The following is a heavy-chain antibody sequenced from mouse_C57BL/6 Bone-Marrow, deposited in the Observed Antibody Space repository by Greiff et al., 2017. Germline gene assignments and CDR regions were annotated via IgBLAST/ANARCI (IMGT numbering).Heavy chain of an antibody. V-gene: IGHV3-6*01. CDR1: GYSITSGYY. CDR3: ARGWLLRYFDV. Sequence: EVQLQESGPGLVKPSQSLSLTCSVTGYSITSGYYWNWIRQFPGNKLEWMGYISYNGSNNYNPSLKNRIPITRDTSTNQLFLKLNSVTTEDTATYYCARGWLLRYFDVWGTGTTVTVSS. J-gene: IGHJ1*03. D-gene: IGHD2-3*01. CDR2: ISYNGSN.